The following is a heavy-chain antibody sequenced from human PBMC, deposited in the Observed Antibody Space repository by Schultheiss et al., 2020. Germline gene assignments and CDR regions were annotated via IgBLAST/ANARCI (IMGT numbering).Heavy chain of an antibody. CDR3: ARLAGDYGVWWFDP. V-gene: IGHV4-59*12. CDR2: IYYSGST. CDR1: GGSINNYY. J-gene: IGHJ5*02. Sequence: SETLSLTCTVSGGSINNYYWSWIRQPPGKGLEWIGYIYYSGSTYYNPSLKSRVTISVDTSKNQLSLQLSSVTAADTAVYYCARLAGDYGVWWFDPWGQGTLVTVSS. D-gene: IGHD4-17*01.